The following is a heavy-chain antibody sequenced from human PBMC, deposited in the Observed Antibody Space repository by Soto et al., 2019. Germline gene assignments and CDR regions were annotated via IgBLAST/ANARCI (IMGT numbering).Heavy chain of an antibody. D-gene: IGHD6-19*01. CDR3: ARVAVAVAGRGRNFCYEMDV. Sequence: QMQLVQSGAEVKKPGSSVRVSCKAFGGTFRSHSIPWVRQAPGQGLEWMGEIIPMFGTSNYAQKFQGRVTITADTSRTTAYMEVTNVTSDDSAVSFGARVAVAVAGRGRNFCYEMDVWGQGTTVTVSS. V-gene: IGHV1-69*06. CDR2: IIPMFGTS. CDR1: GGTFRSHS. J-gene: IGHJ6*02.